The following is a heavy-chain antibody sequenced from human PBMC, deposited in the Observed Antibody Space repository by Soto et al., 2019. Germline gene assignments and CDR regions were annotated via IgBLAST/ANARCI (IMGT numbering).Heavy chain of an antibody. CDR2: IIPIFGTA. D-gene: IGHD6-19*01. CDR3: ARGIAVAGTLIDY. J-gene: IGHJ4*02. CDR1: GGTFSSYA. V-gene: IGHV1-69*13. Sequence: ASVKVSCQASGGTFSSYAISWVRQAPGQGLEWMGGIIPIFGTANYAQKFQGRVTITADESTSTAYMELSSLRSEDTAVYYCARGIAVAGTLIDYWGQGTLVTVSS.